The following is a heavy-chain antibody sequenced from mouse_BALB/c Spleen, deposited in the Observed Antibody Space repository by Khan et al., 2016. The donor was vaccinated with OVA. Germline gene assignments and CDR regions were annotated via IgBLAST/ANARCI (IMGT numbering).Heavy chain of an antibody. Sequence: VQLKESGPGLVAPSQSLSITCTVSGFSLTGFGINWVRQPPGKGLEWLGMIWGDGSTDYNSALKSRLSISKDNSKSQVFLKMNSLQTDDTARYYCARELRLGGFAYWGQGTRVTVSA. D-gene: IGHD1-2*01. J-gene: IGHJ3*01. CDR1: GFSLTGFG. V-gene: IGHV2-6-7*01. CDR2: IWGDGST. CDR3: ARELRLGGFAY.